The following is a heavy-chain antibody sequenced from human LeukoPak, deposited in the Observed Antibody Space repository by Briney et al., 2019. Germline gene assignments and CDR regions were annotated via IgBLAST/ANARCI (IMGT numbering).Heavy chain of an antibody. CDR1: GGTFSSYA. V-gene: IGHV1-69*06. CDR3: ARGPTSTSCLRL. J-gene: IGHJ4*02. Sequence: ASVKVSCKASGGTFSSYAISWVRQAPGQGLEWMGGIIPIFGTANYAQKFQGRVTITADKSTSTAYMELGSLRSEDTAVYYCARGPTSTSCLRLWGQGTLVTVSS. CDR2: IIPIFGTA. D-gene: IGHD2-2*01.